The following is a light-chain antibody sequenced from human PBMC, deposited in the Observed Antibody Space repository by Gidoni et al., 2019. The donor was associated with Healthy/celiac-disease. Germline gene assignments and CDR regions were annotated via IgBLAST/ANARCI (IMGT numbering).Light chain of an antibody. V-gene: IGKV4-1*01. Sequence: DIVMTQSPDSLAVSLGGRATINCKSSQSVLYSSNNKNYLAWYQQKPGQPPKLLIYWASTRESGVPDRFSGSGSGTDFTLTISSLQAEDVAVYYCQQYYSTPKTFXXXTKVEIK. CDR1: QSVLYSSNNKNY. J-gene: IGKJ1*01. CDR2: WAS. CDR3: QQYYSTPKT.